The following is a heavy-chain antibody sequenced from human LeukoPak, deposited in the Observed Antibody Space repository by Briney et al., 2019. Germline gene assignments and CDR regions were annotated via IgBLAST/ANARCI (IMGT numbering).Heavy chain of an antibody. V-gene: IGHV1-2*02. J-gene: IGHJ4*02. CDR2: ITPNSGPT. CDR3: ARDGRGTTMNL. Sequence: MGSITPNSGPTNYAQKFQATLTMTRDTSITTAYMELSRLRSDDTAVYYCARDGRGTTMNLWGQGTLVTVSS. D-gene: IGHD3-22*01.